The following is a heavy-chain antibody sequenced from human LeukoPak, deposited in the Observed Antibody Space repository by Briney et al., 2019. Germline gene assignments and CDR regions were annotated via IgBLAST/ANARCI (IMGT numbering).Heavy chain of an antibody. J-gene: IGHJ3*02. CDR2: INPNSGGT. Sequence: ASVKVSCKASGYTFTGYYMHWVRQAPGQGLEWMGWINPNSGGTNYAQKFQGRVTMTRDTSISTAYMELSRLRSDDTAVYYCARGYCSGGSCYVEDAFDIWGQGTMVTVSS. CDR3: ARGYCSGGSCYVEDAFDI. D-gene: IGHD2-15*01. V-gene: IGHV1-2*02. CDR1: GYTFTGYY.